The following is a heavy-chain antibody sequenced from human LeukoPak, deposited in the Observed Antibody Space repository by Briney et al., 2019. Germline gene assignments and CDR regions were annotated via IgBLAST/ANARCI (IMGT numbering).Heavy chain of an antibody. V-gene: IGHV6-1*01. D-gene: IGHD1-1*01. CDR1: GDSVKSTA. CDR2: IYYKSQWYN. CDR3: IRGFLKTGFDY. Sequence: SQTLSLTCAISGDSVKSTAWNWIRQSPSRGLEWLGRIYYKSQWYNEYAVSVKSRITINPDTSKNQFSLHLNSVTPEDTAVYYCIRGFLKTGFDYWGQGTLVTVSS. J-gene: IGHJ4*02.